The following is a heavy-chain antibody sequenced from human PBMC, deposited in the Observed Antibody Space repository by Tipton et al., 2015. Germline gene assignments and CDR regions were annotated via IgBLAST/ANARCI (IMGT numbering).Heavy chain of an antibody. V-gene: IGHV4-4*07. CDR2: IYTSGST. J-gene: IGHJ5*02. D-gene: IGHD2-2*01. CDR3: AREIVVVPAARRTCWFDP. CDR1: SGSFSDYY. Sequence: TLSLTCAVYSGSFSDYYWNWIRQPAGKGLEWIGRIYTSGSTNYNPSLKSRVTMSVDTSKKQFSLKLRSVTAADTAVYYCAREIVVVPAARRTCWFDPWGQGTLVTVSS.